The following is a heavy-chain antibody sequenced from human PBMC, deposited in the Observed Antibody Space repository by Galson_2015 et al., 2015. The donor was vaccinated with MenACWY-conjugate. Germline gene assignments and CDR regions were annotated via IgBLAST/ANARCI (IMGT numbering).Heavy chain of an antibody. CDR2: IYPGDSDT. D-gene: IGHD2-8*01. J-gene: IGHJ3*02. CDR3: ARHKGLKGAFDI. Sequence: QSGAEVKKPGESLTISCKASGYGFTTYWIVWVRQMPGKGLEWMGIIYPGDSDTRYSPSFQGQVTISADKSNNTAHLQWSGLKASDTAMYYCARHKGLKGAFDIWGQGTMVTVSS. V-gene: IGHV5-51*01. CDR1: GYGFTTYW.